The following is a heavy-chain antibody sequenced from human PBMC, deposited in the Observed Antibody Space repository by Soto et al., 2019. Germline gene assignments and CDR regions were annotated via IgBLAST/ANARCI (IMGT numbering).Heavy chain of an antibody. CDR2: VVVGSGNT. D-gene: IGHD6-19*01. CDR1: GCTFTSSA. V-gene: IGHV1-58*01. Sequence: GASVKVSCKASGCTFTSSAVQWVRQARGQGLEWIGWVVVGSGNTNYAQKFQERVTITRDMPTSTAYMELSSLRSEDAAVYYCAAAPGIAVAGIDYWGQGTLVTVSS. J-gene: IGHJ4*02. CDR3: AAAPGIAVAGIDY.